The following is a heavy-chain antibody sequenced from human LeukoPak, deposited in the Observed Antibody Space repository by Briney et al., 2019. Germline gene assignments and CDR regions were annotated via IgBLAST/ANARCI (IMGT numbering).Heavy chain of an antibody. J-gene: IGHJ5*02. CDR3: TTDGDSTDP. V-gene: IGHV3-49*04. CDR2: IRSKAYGGTT. D-gene: IGHD5-12*01. CDR1: GFTFSDYA. Sequence: GGSLRLSRTASGFTFSDYAMSWVRQAPGKGLEWVGFIRSKAYGGTTEYAASVKGRFTISRDDSKNTLYLQMNSLKTEDTAVYYCTTDGDSTDPWGQGTLVTVSS.